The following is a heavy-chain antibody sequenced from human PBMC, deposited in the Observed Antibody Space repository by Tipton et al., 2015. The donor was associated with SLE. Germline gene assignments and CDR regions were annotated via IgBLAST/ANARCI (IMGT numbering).Heavy chain of an antibody. D-gene: IGHD3-10*01. CDR2: IWNDGSNK. Sequence: SLRLSCAASGFTFGSYVMHWVRQTPGKGMEWVALIWNDGSNKYYADSVKGRFTISRDNSKNTLYLQMNSLRVEDTAMYYCAREGDKYYFDYWGQGTLVTVSS. J-gene: IGHJ4*02. CDR1: GFTFGSYV. CDR3: AREGDKYYFDY. V-gene: IGHV3-33*01.